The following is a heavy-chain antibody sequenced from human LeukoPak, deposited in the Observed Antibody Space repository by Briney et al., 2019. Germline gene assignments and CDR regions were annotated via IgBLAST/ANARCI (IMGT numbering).Heavy chain of an antibody. CDR1: GGSISSSSYY. J-gene: IGHJ5*02. CDR2: IYYSGST. D-gene: IGHD2-2*01. Sequence: PSETLSLTCTVSGGSISSSSYYWGWIRQPPGKGLEWIGSIYYSGSTYYNPSLKSRVTISVDTSKNQFSLKLSSVTAADTAVYYCARHRDIVVVPAVNPRVYNWFDPWGQGTLVTVSS. V-gene: IGHV4-39*01. CDR3: ARHRDIVVVPAVNPRVYNWFDP.